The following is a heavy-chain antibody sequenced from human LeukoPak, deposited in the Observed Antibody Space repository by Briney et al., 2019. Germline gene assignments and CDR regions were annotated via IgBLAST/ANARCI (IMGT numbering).Heavy chain of an antibody. V-gene: IGHV4-39*01. Sequence: SETPSLTCTVSNGSISSSSSYWGWIRQPPGKGLEWIGTIYYSGSIHYTPSLESRVTISVDTSKNQFSLKLSSVTAADTAVYYCARQGAYCSSTSCYYYYGMDVWGQGTTVTVSS. D-gene: IGHD2-2*01. CDR2: IYYSGSI. CDR1: NGSISSSSSY. CDR3: ARQGAYCSSTSCYYYYGMDV. J-gene: IGHJ6*02.